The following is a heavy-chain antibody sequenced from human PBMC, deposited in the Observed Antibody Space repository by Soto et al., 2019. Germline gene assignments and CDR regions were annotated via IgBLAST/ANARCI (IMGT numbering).Heavy chain of an antibody. CDR3: ARDLGYCRSGTCYREWFDP. CDR2: VRGDNGHT. CDR1: GYTFTTHG. V-gene: IGHV1-18*01. D-gene: IGHD2-15*01. J-gene: IGHJ5*02. Sequence: QVQLVQSGAEVKKPGASVKVSCKASGYTFTTHGISWVRQAPGQGLEWMGWVRGDNGHTNYAQSLQGRVTMTTDTSTKTAYMEMRSLRSDDTAVYHCARDLGYCRSGTCYREWFDPWGQGTLVTVSS.